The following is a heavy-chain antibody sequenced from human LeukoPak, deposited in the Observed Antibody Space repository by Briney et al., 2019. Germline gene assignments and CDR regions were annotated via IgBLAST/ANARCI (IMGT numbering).Heavy chain of an antibody. CDR2: INSDGSST. Sequence: GGSLRLSCAASGFTFSSFWMHWVRQGPGKRLVWVSRINSDGSSTDYADSVKGRFTISRDNAKNTLYLQMNSLRAEDTAVYYCARGSSSWNLYGHWGQGTLATVSS. CDR3: ARGSSSWNLYGH. CDR1: GFTFSSFW. V-gene: IGHV3-74*01. D-gene: IGHD6-13*01. J-gene: IGHJ4*02.